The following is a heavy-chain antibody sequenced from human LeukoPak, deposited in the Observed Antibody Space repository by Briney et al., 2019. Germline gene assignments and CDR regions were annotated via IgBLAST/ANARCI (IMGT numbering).Heavy chain of an antibody. D-gene: IGHD6-19*01. V-gene: IGHV3-7*04. CDR2: IKEEGIEK. J-gene: IGHJ4*02. CDR3: ARERVAVPGGDC. CDR1: GFTISTYW. Sequence: GGSLRLSCAPSGFTISTYWMSWVRPAPGKGLEWVANIKEEGIEKSFVDSLKGRFTISRDNAKNSLYLQMNGLRAEDTAVYYCARERVAVPGGDCWGQGTQVTVSS.